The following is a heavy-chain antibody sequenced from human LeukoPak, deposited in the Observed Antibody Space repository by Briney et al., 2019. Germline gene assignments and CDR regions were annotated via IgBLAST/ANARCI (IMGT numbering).Heavy chain of an antibody. CDR3: ARPAYYGDSWFDP. J-gene: IGHJ5*02. D-gene: IGHD4-17*01. Sequence: PSGALSLTCTVSGGSISISSYYWGWIRQPPGKGLEWIGIIYYGGRTIYNPSLKSRVTIPVDTSKNQFSLKLSSVTAADTAVYFCARPAYYGDSWFDPWGQGTLVTVSS. V-gene: IGHV4-39*01. CDR1: GGSISISSYY. CDR2: IYYGGRT.